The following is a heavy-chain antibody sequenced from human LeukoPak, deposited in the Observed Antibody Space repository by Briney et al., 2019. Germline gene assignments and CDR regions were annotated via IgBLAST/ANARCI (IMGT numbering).Heavy chain of an antibody. J-gene: IGHJ4*02. V-gene: IGHV3-30*04. Sequence: PGGSLRLSCAASGFTFSSYAMHWVRQAPGKGLEWVAVISYDGSNKYYADSVKGRFTISRVNAKNSLYLQMNSLRAEDTAVYYCARNLKPGGIAVAPPGYWGQGTLVTVSS. CDR2: ISYDGSNK. D-gene: IGHD6-19*01. CDR1: GFTFSSYA. CDR3: ARNLKPGGIAVAPPGY.